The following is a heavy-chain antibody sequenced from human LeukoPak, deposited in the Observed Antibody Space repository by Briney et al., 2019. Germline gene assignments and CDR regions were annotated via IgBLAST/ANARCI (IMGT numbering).Heavy chain of an antibody. CDR2: IYYSGSA. CDR1: GGSISSGGYY. CDR3: ARNYYDPPYYYYIDV. Sequence: PSETLSLTCTVSGGSISSGGYYWSWIRQHPGKGLEWIGYIYYSGSAHSNPSLRSRVTMSVDTSKNQFSLNLSSVTAADTAVYYCARNYYDPPYYYYIDVWGTGTTVTVSS. J-gene: IGHJ6*03. V-gene: IGHV4-30-4*08. D-gene: IGHD3-22*01.